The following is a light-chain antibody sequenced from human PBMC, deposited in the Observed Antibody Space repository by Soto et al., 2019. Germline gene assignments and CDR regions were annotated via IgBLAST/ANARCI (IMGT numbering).Light chain of an antibody. V-gene: IGKV4-1*01. J-gene: IGKJ2*01. CDR1: QSVLYSSNNKNY. Sequence: DIVMTQSPDSLAVSLGERATINCKSSQSVLYSSNNKNYLAWYQQRPGQPPKRLIYWASTRESGVPDRFSGSGSGTDFTLPITSLQAEDVAVYYCQQYESTPPTFGQGTKWEIK. CDR3: QQYESTPPT. CDR2: WAS.